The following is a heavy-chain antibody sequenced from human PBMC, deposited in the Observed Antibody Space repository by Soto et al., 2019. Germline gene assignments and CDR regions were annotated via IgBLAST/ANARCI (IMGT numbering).Heavy chain of an antibody. V-gene: IGHV3-48*02. Sequence: VQLVESGGGLVPSGGSLRLSCAASGFNFINYNMNWFRQAPGKWLEWVSYIGSSSSTIYYADSMKGRFTISRDNAKNSLYLQMTSLRDEDKAVYYCARDCGKGYGMEVWCQGTTVTVSS. J-gene: IGHJ6*02. CDR1: GFNFINYN. CDR3: ARDCGKGYGMEV. CDR2: IGSSSSTI.